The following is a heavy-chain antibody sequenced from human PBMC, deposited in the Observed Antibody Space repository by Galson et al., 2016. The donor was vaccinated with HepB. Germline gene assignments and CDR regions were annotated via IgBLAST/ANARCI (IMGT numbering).Heavy chain of an antibody. Sequence: SLRLSCAASGFTFTFYAMTWVRQAPGKGLEWLSSIAGIGGGIYYADSVKGRFAISRDNSKNTLYLEMNNLRAEDTAVYCCAKYSGWGTRNFDYWGQGTLVTVSS. J-gene: IGHJ4*01. CDR2: IAGIGGGI. V-gene: IGHV3-23*01. D-gene: IGHD3-10*01. CDR1: GFTFTFYA. CDR3: AKYSGWGTRNFDY.